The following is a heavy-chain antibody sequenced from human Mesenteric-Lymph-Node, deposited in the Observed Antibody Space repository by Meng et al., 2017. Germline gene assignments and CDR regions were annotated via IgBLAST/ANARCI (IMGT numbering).Heavy chain of an antibody. V-gene: IGHV3-48*03. Sequence: GESLKISCAASGFTFSSYEMNWVRQAPGKGLEWVSYISSSGSTIYYADSVKGRFTISRDNSKNTLYLQMNSLRADDTAVYFCARGYSSGWYVFDNWGPGILVTVSS. CDR3: ARGYSSGWYVFDN. CDR1: GFTFSSYE. J-gene: IGHJ4*02. CDR2: ISSSGSTI. D-gene: IGHD6-19*01.